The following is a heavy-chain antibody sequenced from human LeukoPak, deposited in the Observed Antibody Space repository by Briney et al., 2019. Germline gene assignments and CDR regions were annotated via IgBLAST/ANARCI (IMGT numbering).Heavy chain of an antibody. V-gene: IGHV1-69*13. Sequence: SVKVSCKASGYTFTGYYMHWVRQAPGQGLEWMGGIIPIFGTSNYAQKFQGRVTITADESTSTAYMELSSLRSEDTAVYYCARDDGRYFDRLGHDAFDIWGQGTLVTVSS. CDR2: IIPIFGTS. CDR1: GYTFTGYY. J-gene: IGHJ3*02. CDR3: ARDDGRYFDRLGHDAFDI. D-gene: IGHD3-9*01.